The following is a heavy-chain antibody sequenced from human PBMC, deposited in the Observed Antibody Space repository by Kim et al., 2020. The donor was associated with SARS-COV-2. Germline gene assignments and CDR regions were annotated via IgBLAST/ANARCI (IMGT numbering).Heavy chain of an antibody. V-gene: IGHV4-30-4*01. D-gene: IGHD3-16*01. J-gene: IGHJ5*01. Sequence: SETLSLTCTVSGDTISSGDYYWSWIRQSPNLGLEWIGYISYAGSTYYNPSLKTPATVSIDTSKDHFSLRLSSVTAADTAVYYFARDSMITLGGGIDSWG. CDR2: ISYAGST. CDR3: ARDSMITLGGGIDS. CDR1: GDTISSGDYY.